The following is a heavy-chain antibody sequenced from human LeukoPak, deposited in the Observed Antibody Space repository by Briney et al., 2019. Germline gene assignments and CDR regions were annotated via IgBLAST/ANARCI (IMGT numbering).Heavy chain of an antibody. CDR3: AKDLYDVLTGYYSYNYYDGMDV. CDR2: ISDSGGNT. V-gene: IGHV3-23*01. D-gene: IGHD3-9*01. J-gene: IGHJ6*02. Sequence: GGSLRLSCAVSGFSVTNNYMSWVRQAPGKGLEWVSGISDSGGNTYYADSVKGRFTISRDNSMDTLYLQMHSLSAEDTAVYYCAKDLYDVLTGYYSYNYYDGMDVWGQGTTASVCS. CDR1: GFSVTNNY.